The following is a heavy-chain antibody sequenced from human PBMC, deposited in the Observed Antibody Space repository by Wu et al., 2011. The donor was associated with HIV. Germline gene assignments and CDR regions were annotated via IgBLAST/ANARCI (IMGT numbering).Heavy chain of an antibody. D-gene: IGHD6-13*01. CDR2: IIPIFGTA. V-gene: IGHV1-69*06. J-gene: IGHJ4*02. Sequence: QSGAEVKKPGSSVKVSCKASGGTFSSYAISWVRQAPGQGLEWMGRIIPIFGTANYAQKFQGRVTITADKSTSTAYMELRSLTSDDTAVYYCARGGGLNSWHTKNDYWGQGTLVTVSS. CDR3: ARGGGLNSWHTKNDY. CDR1: GGTFSSYA.